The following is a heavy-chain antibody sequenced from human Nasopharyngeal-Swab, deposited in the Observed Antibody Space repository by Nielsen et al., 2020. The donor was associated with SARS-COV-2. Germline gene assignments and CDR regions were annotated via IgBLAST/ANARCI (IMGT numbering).Heavy chain of an antibody. D-gene: IGHD4-17*01. CDR2: TYYSGST. V-gene: IGHV4-39*07. CDR3: ARDPLFYGVTSTDAFDI. CDR1: GGSISSSGYY. Sequence: SETLSLTCTVSGGSISSSGYYWGWIRQPPGKGLEWIASTYYSGSTYYNPSLKSRVTIIVDTSKNQFFLKLSSVSAADTAVYYCARDPLFYGVTSTDAFDIWGQAQWSPSLQ. J-gene: IGHJ3*02.